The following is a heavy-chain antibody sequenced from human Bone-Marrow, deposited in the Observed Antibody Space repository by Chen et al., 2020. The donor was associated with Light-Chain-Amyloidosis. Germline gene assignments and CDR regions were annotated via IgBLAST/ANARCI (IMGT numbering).Heavy chain of an antibody. CDR1: GFTFSSYG. V-gene: IGHV3-30*02. J-gene: IGHJ4*02. CDR2: IRYDGSKK. D-gene: IGHD6-6*01. Sequence: QVQLVESGGGVVQPGGSLRLSCAASGFTFSSYGMHWVRQAPGKGLEWVAFIRYDGSKKYYADSVKGRFTISRDNSKNTLYLQMNSLRAEDTAVYYCAKDQQLVRHLFDYWGQGTLVTVSS. CDR3: AKDQQLVRHLFDY.